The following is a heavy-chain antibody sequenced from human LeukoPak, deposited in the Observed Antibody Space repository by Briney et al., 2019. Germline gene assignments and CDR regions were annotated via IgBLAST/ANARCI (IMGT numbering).Heavy chain of an antibody. V-gene: IGHV1-8*01. D-gene: IGHD3-16*02. CDR1: GYTFTSYD. CDR2: MNPNSGNT. J-gene: IGHJ5*02. CDR3: AKGPLVRLPSSFDP. Sequence: ASVKVSCKASGYTFTSYDISWVRQATGQGLEWMGWMNPNSGNTGSAQRFQGRITMTRDTSISTAYMELSSLRSEDTAAYYCAKGPLVRLPSSFDPWGQGTLVTVSS.